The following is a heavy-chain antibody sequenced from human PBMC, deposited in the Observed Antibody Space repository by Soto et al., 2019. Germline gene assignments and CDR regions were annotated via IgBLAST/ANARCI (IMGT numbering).Heavy chain of an antibody. V-gene: IGHV1-18*01. CDR3: MDV. CDR2: ISTYNDNT. J-gene: IGHJ6*02. CDR1: GYTFHNFG. Sequence: QVQLEQSGVEVKKPGASVKVTCKASGYTFHNFGISWVQQAPGQGLEWMGWISTYNDNTNYSQKFQGRVTMATDFSTSTASMELRSLRPDDTAVYYGMDVWGQGTTVTVSS.